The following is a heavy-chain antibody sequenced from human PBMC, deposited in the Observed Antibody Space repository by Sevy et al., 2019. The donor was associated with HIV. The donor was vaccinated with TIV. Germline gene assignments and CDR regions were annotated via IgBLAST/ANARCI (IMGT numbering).Heavy chain of an antibody. CDR2: ISSSSSTI. V-gene: IGHV3-48*02. CDR3: ARDDDYGDYGTGFDY. J-gene: IGHJ4*02. Sequence: GGSLRLSCAASGFTFSSYSMNWVRQAPGKGLEWVSYISSSSSTIYYADSVKGRFTISRDNAKNSLYLKMNSLRDEDTAVYYCARDDDYGDYGTGFDYWGQGTLVTVSS. CDR1: GFTFSSYS. D-gene: IGHD4-17*01.